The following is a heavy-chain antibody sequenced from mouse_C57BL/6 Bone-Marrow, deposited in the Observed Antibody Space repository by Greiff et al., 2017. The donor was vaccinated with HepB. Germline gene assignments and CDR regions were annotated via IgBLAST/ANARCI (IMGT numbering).Heavy chain of an antibody. Sequence: EVMLVESGTVLARPGASVKMSCKTSGYTFTSYWMHWVKQRPGQGLEWIGAIYPGNSDTSYNQKFKGKAKLTAVTSASTAYMELSSLTNEDSAVYYCRIYYGYDGDYWGQGTTLTVSS. V-gene: IGHV1-5*01. CDR1: GYTFTSYW. J-gene: IGHJ2*01. CDR3: RIYYGYDGDY. CDR2: IYPGNSDT. D-gene: IGHD2-2*01.